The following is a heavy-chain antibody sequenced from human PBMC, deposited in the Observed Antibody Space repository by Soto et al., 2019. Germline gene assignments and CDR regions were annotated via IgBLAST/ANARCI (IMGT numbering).Heavy chain of an antibody. CDR2: IYPSDSDT. V-gene: IGHV5-51*01. J-gene: IGHJ3*02. CDR3: ARRPPSDGFDI. CDR1: GYSFTNYW. Sequence: PGESLKISCKGSGYSFTNYWIGWVRQMPGKGLESMGVIYPSDSDTRYSPSFQGQVTISVDKSINTAYLQWSSLKASDTAMYFCARRPPSDGFDIWGQGTMVTVSS.